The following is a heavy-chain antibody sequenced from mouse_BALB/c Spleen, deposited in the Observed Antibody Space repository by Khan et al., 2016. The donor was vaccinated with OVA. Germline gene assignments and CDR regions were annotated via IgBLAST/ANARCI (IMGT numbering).Heavy chain of an antibody. J-gene: IGHJ2*01. CDR3: ARNREPDYFDY. CDR1: GFSLTSYA. Sequence: QVQLKESGPGLVAPSQSLSITCTVTGFSLTSYAIHWILQPPGKGLEWLGVIWAGGSTNYNSARMSRLSICKDNSTSQVFLKMNSLQTPDTAIVYCARNREPDYFDYWGQGTTLTVSS. V-gene: IGHV2-9*02. CDR2: IWAGGST.